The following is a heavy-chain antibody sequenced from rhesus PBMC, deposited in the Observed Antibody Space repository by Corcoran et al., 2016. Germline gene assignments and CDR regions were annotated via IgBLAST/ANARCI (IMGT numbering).Heavy chain of an antibody. CDR1: GVPFDDYA. CDR3: AKVGFKNSLDV. CDR2: ISWRGGST. V-gene: IGHV3-201*01. D-gene: IGHD3-3*01. Sequence: EVQLVESGGGVVQPGGSLRLACAASGVPFDDYAMQWVRQAPGKGRGWVCGISWRGGSTYYADSVKCRFTISRDNAKNSLYLQMGSLRAEDTALYYCAKVGFKNSLDVWGRGVLVTVSS. J-gene: IGHJ5-2*02.